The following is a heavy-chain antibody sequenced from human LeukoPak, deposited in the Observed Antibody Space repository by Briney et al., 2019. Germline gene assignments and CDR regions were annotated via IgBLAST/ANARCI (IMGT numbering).Heavy chain of an antibody. J-gene: IGHJ4*02. CDR1: GFTFSSYS. V-gene: IGHV3-21*01. Sequence: GGSLRLSCAASGFTFSSYSMNWVRQAPGKGLEWVSSISSSSSYIYYADSVKGRFTISRDNAKNSLYLQMNSLRAEDTAVYYCARDSYVDTAMVTAPIDYWGQGTLVTVSS. D-gene: IGHD5-18*01. CDR2: ISSSSSYI. CDR3: ARDSYVDTAMVTAPIDY.